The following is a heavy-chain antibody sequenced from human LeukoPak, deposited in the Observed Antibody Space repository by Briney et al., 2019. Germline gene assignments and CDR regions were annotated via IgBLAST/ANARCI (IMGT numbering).Heavy chain of an antibody. Sequence: YNGNMSYNPSLKSRVTISIDTSKNQFSLKLTSVTAADTAVYYCAKHRYCTSTSCTFYFDSWGQGRLVTVSS. J-gene: IGHJ4*02. V-gene: IGHV4-59*08. CDR2: YNGNM. CDR3: AKHRYCTSTSCTFYFDS. D-gene: IGHD2-2*01.